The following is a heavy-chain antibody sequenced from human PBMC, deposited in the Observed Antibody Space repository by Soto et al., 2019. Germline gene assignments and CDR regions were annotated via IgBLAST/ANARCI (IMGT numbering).Heavy chain of an antibody. CDR1: GGSVSSGNYY. V-gene: IGHV4-61*01. J-gene: IGHJ4*02. CDR2: IYYDGST. CDR3: ARDRGAYQPFDS. D-gene: IGHD2-2*01. Sequence: QVQLQESGPGLVKPSETLSLTCTVSGGSVSSGNYYWSWIRQPPGKGLEWIGNIYYDGSTSYSPSLKSRVTMSADTSKNQFSLKLNSVTAADTAVYYCARDRGAYQPFDSWGQGTLVTVSS.